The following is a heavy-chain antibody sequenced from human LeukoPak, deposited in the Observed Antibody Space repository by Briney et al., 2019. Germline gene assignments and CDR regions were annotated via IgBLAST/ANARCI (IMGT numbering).Heavy chain of an antibody. Sequence: KPSETLSLTCTVSGGSVSSGDNYWNWIRQSPGEGLEWIGYIHNSGRTTYNPSLKSRSTILLDTSKNQFSLNLRSVIAADTAVYYCAGLPAHRPLDYWGQGILVTVSS. D-gene: IGHD2-21*02. CDR1: GGSVSSGDNY. CDR2: IHNSGRT. V-gene: IGHV4-61*08. J-gene: IGHJ4*02. CDR3: AGLPAHRPLDY.